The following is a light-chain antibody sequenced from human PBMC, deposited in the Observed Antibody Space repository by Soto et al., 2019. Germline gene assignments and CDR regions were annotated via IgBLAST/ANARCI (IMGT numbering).Light chain of an antibody. CDR2: DAS. V-gene: IGKV1-5*01. CDR3: QQFKT. Sequence: DIQMTQSPSTLSASVGDRVTVTCRASQSISSWLAWYQRKPGKAPKLLIYDASSLESGVPSGFSGSGSGTEFTLTISSLQPDDFATYYCQQFKTFGHGTKVDIK. CDR1: QSISSW. J-gene: IGKJ1*01.